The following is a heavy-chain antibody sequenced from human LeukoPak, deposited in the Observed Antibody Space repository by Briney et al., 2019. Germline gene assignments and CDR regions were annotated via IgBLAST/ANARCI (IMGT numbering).Heavy chain of an antibody. J-gene: IGHJ5*02. D-gene: IGHD2-21*02. CDR3: ARERRGLAYCGGDCIT. Sequence: GASVKVSCKASGYTFTGYYIHWVRQAPGQGLEWMGRINPNSGGTNYAQKFQGRVTMTWDTSISTAYMELSRLRSDDTAVYYCARERRGLAYCGGDCITWGQGTLVTVSS. CDR1: GYTFTGYY. CDR2: INPNSGGT. V-gene: IGHV1-2*06.